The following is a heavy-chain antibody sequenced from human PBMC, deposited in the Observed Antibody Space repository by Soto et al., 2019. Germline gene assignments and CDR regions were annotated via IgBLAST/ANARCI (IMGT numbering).Heavy chain of an antibody. D-gene: IGHD2-2*01. Sequence: TVSGGSLSGAYWGWIRQPAVKGLEWIGRIYTSGSTNYNPSLKSRVTMSVDTSKNQFSLKLSSVTAADTAVYYCARDLPVVQAVMGGWFDPWGQGTLVTVSS. CDR3: ARDLPVVQAVMGGWFDP. J-gene: IGHJ5*02. V-gene: IGHV4-4*07. CDR1: GGSLSGAY. CDR2: IYTSGST.